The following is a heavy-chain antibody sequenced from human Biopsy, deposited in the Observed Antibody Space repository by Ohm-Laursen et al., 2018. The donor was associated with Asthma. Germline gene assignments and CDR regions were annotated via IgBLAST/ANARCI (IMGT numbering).Heavy chain of an antibody. V-gene: IGHV2-5*02. J-gene: IGHJ5*02. CDR1: GFSLRTPGVG. Sequence: TQTLTLTCSFSGFSLRTPGVGVGWIRQSPGTAQEWLALIYWDDYNLFRPSLKRRLTITKDPSKNQVVLTMTKMDPVDSGTYYCALSQDSGFDDHSPSWFDPWGQGTLVTVSS. CDR2: IYWDDYN. CDR3: ALSQDSGFDDHSPSWFDP. D-gene: IGHD3-9*01.